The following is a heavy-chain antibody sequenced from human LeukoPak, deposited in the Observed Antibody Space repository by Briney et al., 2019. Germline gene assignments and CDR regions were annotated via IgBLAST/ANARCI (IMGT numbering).Heavy chain of an antibody. Sequence: ASLKVSCKASGYTFTNYGITWVRQAPGQGLEWLGWISAYNGNTNYAQKLQGRVTMTTDTSTSTAYMELRSLRSDDTAVYFCASHRYYYDSGAYPFDYWGQGTLVTVSS. J-gene: IGHJ4*02. CDR2: ISAYNGNT. V-gene: IGHV1-18*01. D-gene: IGHD3-22*01. CDR1: GYTFTNYG. CDR3: ASHRYYYDSGAYPFDY.